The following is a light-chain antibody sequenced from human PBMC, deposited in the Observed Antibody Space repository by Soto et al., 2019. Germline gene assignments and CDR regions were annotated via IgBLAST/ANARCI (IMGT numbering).Light chain of an antibody. CDR2: AVS. J-gene: IGKJ2*01. CDR3: QQGNSFPYT. Sequence: DIQMTQSPSSVSASVGDRVTITCRASQGISSWLAWYQQKPGKAPNLLISAVSNLESAVQSRFSGSGSGTEFTLTISSLQPEDFATYYCQQGNSFPYTFGQGTKVEIK. CDR1: QGISSW. V-gene: IGKV1D-12*01.